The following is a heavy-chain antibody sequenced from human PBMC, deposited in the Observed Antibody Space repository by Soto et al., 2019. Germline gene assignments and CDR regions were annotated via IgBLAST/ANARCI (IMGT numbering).Heavy chain of an antibody. J-gene: IGHJ4*02. CDR1: GGSISSYY. Sequence: SETLSLTCTVSGGSISSYYWSWIRQPPGKGLEWIGYIYYSGSTNYNPSLKSRVTISVDTSKNQFSLKLSSVTAADTAVYYCARGFLTVTPDYWGQGTLVTVSS. D-gene: IGHD4-4*01. CDR2: IYYSGST. CDR3: ARGFLTVTPDY. V-gene: IGHV4-59*01.